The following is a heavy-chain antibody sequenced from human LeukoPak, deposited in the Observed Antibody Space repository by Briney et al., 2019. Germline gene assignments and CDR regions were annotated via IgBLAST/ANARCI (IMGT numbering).Heavy chain of an antibody. CDR1: GFTFSSYW. D-gene: IGHD6-19*01. Sequence: GGSLRLSCVASGFTFSSYWMSWVRQAPGKGLEWVANIKQDESEKYYVDSVKGRFTSSRDNAKNSLYLQMNSLRAEDTAVYYCARDFEISSGWGQGTLVTVSS. J-gene: IGHJ4*02. V-gene: IGHV3-7*01. CDR3: ARDFEISSG. CDR2: IKQDESEK.